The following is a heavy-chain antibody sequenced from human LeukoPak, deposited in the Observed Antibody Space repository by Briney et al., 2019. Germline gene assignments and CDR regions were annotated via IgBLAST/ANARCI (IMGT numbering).Heavy chain of an antibody. CDR3: ARGTTQHQIDY. D-gene: IGHD4-11*01. V-gene: IGHV4-59*01. CDR2: IYYSGST. J-gene: IGHJ4*02. Sequence: SETLSLTCTVSGGSISSYYWSWIRQPPGKGLEWIGYIYYSGSTNYNPSLKSRVTISVDTSKNQFSLKLSSVTAADTAVYYCARGTTQHQIDYWGQGTLVIVSS. CDR1: GGSISSYY.